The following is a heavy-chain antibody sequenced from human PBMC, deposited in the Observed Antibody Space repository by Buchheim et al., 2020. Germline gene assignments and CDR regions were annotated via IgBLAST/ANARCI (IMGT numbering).Heavy chain of an antibody. V-gene: IGHV2-70*04. CDR3: ARAEGYSSSSLWFDP. Sequence: QVTLKESGPALVKPTQTLTLTCTFSGFSLSTSGMRVSWIRQPPGKALEWLARIDWVEDNFYSTSLKTRLTISKDTSKNQVALTMTNMDPVDTATYYCARAEGYSSSSLWFDPWGQGTL. J-gene: IGHJ5*02. CDR1: GFSLSTSGMR. D-gene: IGHD6-6*01. CDR2: IDWVEDN.